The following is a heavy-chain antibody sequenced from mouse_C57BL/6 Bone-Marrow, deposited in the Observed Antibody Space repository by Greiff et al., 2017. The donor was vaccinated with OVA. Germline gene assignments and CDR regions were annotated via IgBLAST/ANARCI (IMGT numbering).Heavy chain of an antibody. J-gene: IGHJ3*01. V-gene: IGHV5-4*01. CDR3: ARDYGYDWFAY. Sequence: EVKLMESGGGLVKPGGSLKLSCAASGFTFSSYAMSWVRQTPEKRLEWVATISDGGSYTYYPDNVKGRFTISRDNAKNNLYLQMSHLKSEDTAMYYCARDYGYDWFAYWGQGTLVTVSA. CDR1: GFTFSSYA. CDR2: ISDGGSYT. D-gene: IGHD2-2*01.